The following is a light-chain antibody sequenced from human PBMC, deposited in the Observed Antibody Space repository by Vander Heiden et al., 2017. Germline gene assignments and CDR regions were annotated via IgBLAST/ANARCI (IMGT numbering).Light chain of an antibody. CDR2: AAS. Sequence: DIQMTQSPSSLSASVGDRVTITCRASQSISSYLNWYQQKPGKAPKLLIYAASSLQSGVPSRFSGSGSGTDFTLTISSLQPEDFATYYCQQSYSTPGTFGKGPRWKSN. J-gene: IGKJ1*01. CDR3: QQSYSTPGT. CDR1: QSISSY. V-gene: IGKV1-39*01.